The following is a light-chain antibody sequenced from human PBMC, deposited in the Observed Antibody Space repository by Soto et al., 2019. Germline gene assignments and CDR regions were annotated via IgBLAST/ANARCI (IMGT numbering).Light chain of an antibody. V-gene: IGKV3-20*01. CDR3: HHYRDT. Sequence: EIVLTQAPSTMSLSPGAGDTLCCRARQSVSSSYLAWYQQKPGQAPRLLIYGASSRATVIPDRFSGSGSGTDFTLTLSRLEPEDVSVYYWHHYRDTVGQGTRLDIK. CDR1: QSVSSSY. J-gene: IGKJ5*01. CDR2: GAS.